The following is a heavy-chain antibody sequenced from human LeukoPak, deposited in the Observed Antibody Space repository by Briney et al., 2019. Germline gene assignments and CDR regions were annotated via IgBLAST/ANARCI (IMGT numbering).Heavy chain of an antibody. D-gene: IGHD3-10*01. CDR1: GYTFTSYG. J-gene: IGHJ6*03. V-gene: IGHV1-18*01. Sequence: GASVKVSCKASGYTFTSYGISWVRQAPGQGLEWMGWISAYNGNTNYAQKLQGRVTMTTDTSTGTAYMELRSLRSDDTAVYYCARAHYYGSGSYYSPDYYYYMDVWGKGTTVTVSS. CDR3: ARAHYYGSGSYYSPDYYYYMDV. CDR2: ISAYNGNT.